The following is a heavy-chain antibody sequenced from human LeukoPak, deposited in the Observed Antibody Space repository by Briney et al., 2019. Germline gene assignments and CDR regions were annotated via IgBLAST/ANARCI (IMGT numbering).Heavy chain of an antibody. CDR2: ISTTGSII. CDR1: GFTFSSYS. D-gene: IGHD5-12*01. V-gene: IGHV3-48*02. Sequence: PGGSLRLSCAVSGFTFSSYSMNWVRQAPGKGLEWVSYISTTGSIITYADSVKGRFTISRDNAKDSLFLQMNSLRDVDTAVYYCAREGFYSGNDRWGQGTLVTVSS. J-gene: IGHJ4*02. CDR3: AREGFYSGNDR.